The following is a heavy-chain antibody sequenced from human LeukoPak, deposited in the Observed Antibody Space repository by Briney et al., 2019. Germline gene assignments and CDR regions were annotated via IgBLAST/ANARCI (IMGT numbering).Heavy chain of an antibody. V-gene: IGHV4-61*02. CDR3: ARVVLLWFGESYYMDV. CDR2: IYTSGST. J-gene: IGHJ6*03. CDR1: GGSISSGSYY. Sequence: PSETLSLTCTVSGGSISSGSYYWSWIRQPAGKGLEWIGRIYTSGSTNYNPSLKSRVTMSVDTSKNQFSLKLSSVTAADTAVYYCARVVLLWFGESYYMDVWGKGTTVTVSS. D-gene: IGHD3-10*01.